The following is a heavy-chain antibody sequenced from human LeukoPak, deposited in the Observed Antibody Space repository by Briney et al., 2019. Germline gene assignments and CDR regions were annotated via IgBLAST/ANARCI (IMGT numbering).Heavy chain of an antibody. CDR2: ISSSSSYI. J-gene: IGHJ3*02. D-gene: IGHD1-1*01. V-gene: IGHV3-21*01. CDR3: ARPQLERYAFDI. CDR1: GFTFSSYG. Sequence: GGSLRLSCAASGFTFSSYGMHWVRQAPGKGLEWVSSISSSSSYIYYADSVKGRFTISRDNAKNSLYLQMNSLRAEDTAVYYCARPQLERYAFDIWGQGTMVTVSS.